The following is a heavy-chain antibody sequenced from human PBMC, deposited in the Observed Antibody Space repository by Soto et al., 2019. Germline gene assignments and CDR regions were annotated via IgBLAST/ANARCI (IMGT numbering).Heavy chain of an antibody. CDR3: ARDGSQLGRDY. CDR2: ISPYNGNT. J-gene: IGHJ4*02. CDR1: GYSFTSYG. V-gene: IGHV1-18*01. D-gene: IGHD7-27*01. Sequence: ASVKVFCKASGYSFTSYGISWVRQAPGQGLEWMGWISPYNGNTNYAQKLQGRVTMTTDTSTSTAYMELRSLRSDDTAVYYCARDGSQLGRDYWGQGTLVTVSS.